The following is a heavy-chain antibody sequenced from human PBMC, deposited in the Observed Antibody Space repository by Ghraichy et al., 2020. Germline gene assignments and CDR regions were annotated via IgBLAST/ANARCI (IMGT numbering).Heavy chain of an antibody. CDR1: GFTFSSYA. CDR3: AKVLWQLVPWVYYFDY. D-gene: IGHD6-13*01. V-gene: IGHV3-23*01. Sequence: GGSLRLSCAASGFTFSSYAMSWVRQAPGKGLEWVSAISGSGGSTYYADSVKGRFTISRDNSKNTLYLQMNSLRAEDTAVYYCAKVLWQLVPWVYYFDYWGQGTLVTVSS. J-gene: IGHJ4*02. CDR2: ISGSGGST.